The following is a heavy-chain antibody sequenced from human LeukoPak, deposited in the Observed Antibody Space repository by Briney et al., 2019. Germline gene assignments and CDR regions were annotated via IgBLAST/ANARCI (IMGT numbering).Heavy chain of an antibody. CDR1: GFTFSSYA. CDR2: ISGSGGST. D-gene: IGHD6-13*01. J-gene: IGHJ3*02. Sequence: PGGSLRLSCAASGFTFSSYAMSWVRQAPGEGLEWVSAISGSGGSTYYADSVKGRFTISRDNSKNTLYLQMNSLRAEDTAVYYCAKTGYSSSWYDAFDIWGQGTMVTVSS. CDR3: AKTGYSSSWYDAFDI. V-gene: IGHV3-23*01.